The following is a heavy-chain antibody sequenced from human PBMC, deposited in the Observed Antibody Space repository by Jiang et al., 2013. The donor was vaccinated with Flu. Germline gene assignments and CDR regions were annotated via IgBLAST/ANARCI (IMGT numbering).Heavy chain of an antibody. D-gene: IGHD3-10*01. CDR3: ARVTAVRFAEDLRF. CDR1: GYTFTLFH. Sequence: VQLVESGAEVKTPGASVKVSCKTSGYTFTLFHVHWVRQTPPGQGPEWMGRINPNDGTTIYSQRFQGRVTMTSDTSTTTVNMELTSLRSDDTAVYYCARVTAVRFAEDLRFWGQGTLVIVSS. CDR2: INPNDGTT. J-gene: IGHJ4*02. V-gene: IGHV1-46*01.